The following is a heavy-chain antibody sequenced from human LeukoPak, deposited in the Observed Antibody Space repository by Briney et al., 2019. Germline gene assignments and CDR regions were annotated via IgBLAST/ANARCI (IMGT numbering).Heavy chain of an antibody. V-gene: IGHV3-21*04. J-gene: IGHJ4*02. CDR1: GFTFSTHT. D-gene: IGHD2-8*01. Sequence: GGSLRLSCAASGFTFSTHTMNWVRQAPGEGLEWVSSISSGSTYIYYADSVKGRFTISRDNAKNSLYLQMNSLRAEDTAVYYCARDNGNKYYFDYWGQGTLVTVSS. CDR3: ARDNGNKYYFDY. CDR2: ISSGSTYI.